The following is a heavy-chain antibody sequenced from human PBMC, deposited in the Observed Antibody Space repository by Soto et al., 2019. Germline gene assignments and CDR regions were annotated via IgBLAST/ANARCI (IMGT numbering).Heavy chain of an antibody. J-gene: IGHJ4*02. CDR3: AKFHGSGTYYNFPDY. CDR1: LFTFSTYA. V-gene: IGHV3-23*01. D-gene: IGHD3-10*01. CDR2: ISDSGGST. Sequence: GGSLRLSFAASLFTFSTYAMIWFRQAPGKGLEWVSTISDSGGSTYYAASVKGRFTISRDNSKNTLYLLMNSLSAEDTALYYCAKFHGSGTYYNFPDYWGQGTLVTVSS.